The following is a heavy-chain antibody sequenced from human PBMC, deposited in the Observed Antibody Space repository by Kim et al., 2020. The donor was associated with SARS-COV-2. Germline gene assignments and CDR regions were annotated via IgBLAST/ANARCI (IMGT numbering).Heavy chain of an antibody. CDR3: ARFEAGYSGYPRHLHFDY. CDR2: ISAYNGNT. Sequence: ASVKVSCKASGYTFTSYGISWVRQAPGQGLEWMGWISAYNGNTNYAQKLQGRVTMTTDTSTSTAYMELRSLRSDDTAVYYCARFEAGYSGYPRHLHFDYWGQGTLVTVSS. J-gene: IGHJ4*02. V-gene: IGHV1-18*01. D-gene: IGHD5-12*01. CDR1: GYTFTSYG.